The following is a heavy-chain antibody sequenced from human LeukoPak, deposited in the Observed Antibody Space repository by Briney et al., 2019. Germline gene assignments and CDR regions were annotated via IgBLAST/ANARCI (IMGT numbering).Heavy chain of an antibody. D-gene: IGHD3-22*01. Sequence: SVKVSCKASGGTFSSYAISWVRQAPGQGLEWMGGIIPIFGTANYAQKFQGRVTITADESTSTAYMELSSLRSEDTAVYYCARTYYYDSSGYSVDAFDIWGQGTMVTVSS. CDR3: ARTYYYDSSGYSVDAFDI. CDR1: GGTFSSYA. J-gene: IGHJ3*02. V-gene: IGHV1-69*13. CDR2: IIPIFGTA.